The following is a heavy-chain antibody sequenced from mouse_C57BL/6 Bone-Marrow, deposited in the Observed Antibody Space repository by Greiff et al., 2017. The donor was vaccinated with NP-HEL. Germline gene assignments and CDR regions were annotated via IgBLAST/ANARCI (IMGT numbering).Heavy chain of an antibody. J-gene: IGHJ2*02. CDR3: ARHFYFDH. V-gene: IGHV1-81*01. CDR2: IYPRSGNT. Sequence: QVQLQQSGAELARPGASVKLSCKASGYTFTSYGISWVKQRTGQGLEWIGEIYPRSGNTYYNEKFKGKATLTADKSSSTAYMELRSLTSEGSAVFLCARHFYFDHWRQGPSLTVSS. CDR1: GYTFTSYG.